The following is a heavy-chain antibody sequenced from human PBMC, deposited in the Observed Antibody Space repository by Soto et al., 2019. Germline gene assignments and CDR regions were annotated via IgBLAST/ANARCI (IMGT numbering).Heavy chain of an antibody. Sequence: VQLVESGGGVVQPGRSLRLSCAASGFTFSDYAMHWVRQAPGKGLEWVAVVSHDGRNTHYADSVKGRFTISRDSSKNTVSLEMTSLGAGETAAYYCAKGGRLWLVTSDFRYWGQGALVTVSS. CDR1: GFTFSDYA. CDR2: VSHDGRNT. J-gene: IGHJ4*02. CDR3: AKGGRLWLVTSDFRY. D-gene: IGHD6-19*01. V-gene: IGHV3-30*18.